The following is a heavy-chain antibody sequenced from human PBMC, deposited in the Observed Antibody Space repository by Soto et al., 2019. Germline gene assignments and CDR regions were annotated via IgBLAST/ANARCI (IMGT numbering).Heavy chain of an antibody. V-gene: IGHV3-23*01. Sequence: GGSLRLSCAASGFTFSSYAMSWVRQAPGKGLEWVSAISGSGGSTYYADSVKGRFTISRDNSKNTLYLQMNSLRAEDTAVYYCAKVHYYDGSGHTGKYYFDYWGQGTLVTVSS. D-gene: IGHD3-22*01. CDR1: GFTFSSYA. CDR3: AKVHYYDGSGHTGKYYFDY. J-gene: IGHJ4*02. CDR2: ISGSGGST.